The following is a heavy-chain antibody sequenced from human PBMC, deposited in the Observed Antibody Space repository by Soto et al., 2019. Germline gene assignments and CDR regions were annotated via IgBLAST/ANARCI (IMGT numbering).Heavy chain of an antibody. CDR1: GASITGSDW. V-gene: IGHV4-4*02. J-gene: IGHJ5*02. CDR2: IYYSGST. D-gene: IGHD2-2*01. Sequence: SETLSLTCTVSGASITGSDWWSWVRQPPGKGLEWIGYIYYSGSTNYHPSLKSRVTISVDTSKNQFSLKLSSVTAADTAVYYCARRYCSSTSCYNWFDPWGQGTLVTVS. CDR3: ARRYCSSTSCYNWFDP.